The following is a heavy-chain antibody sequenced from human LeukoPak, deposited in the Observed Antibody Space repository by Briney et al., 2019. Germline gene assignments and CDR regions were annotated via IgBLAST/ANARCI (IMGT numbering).Heavy chain of an antibody. CDR1: GGSISSGDYY. V-gene: IGHV4-30-4*01. Sequence: SETLSLTCTVSGGSISSGDYYWSWIRQPPGEGLEWIGYIYYSGSTYYDPSLKSRVTISVDTSKNQFSLKLSSVTAADTAVYYCAREVDTAMGGYWGQGTLVTVSS. CDR2: IYYSGST. D-gene: IGHD5-18*01. J-gene: IGHJ4*02. CDR3: AREVDTAMGGY.